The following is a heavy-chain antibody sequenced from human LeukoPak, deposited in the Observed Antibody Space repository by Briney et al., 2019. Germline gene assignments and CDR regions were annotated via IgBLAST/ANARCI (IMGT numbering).Heavy chain of an antibody. Sequence: SETLSLTCAVSGGSISSSNWWSWVRQPPGKGLEWIGEIYHSGSTNYNPSLKSRVTISVDTSKNQFSLKLSSVTAADTAVYYCASFRYDILTGYYMGVDYWGQGTLVTVSS. CDR3: ASFRYDILTGYYMGVDY. CDR2: IYHSGST. D-gene: IGHD3-9*01. J-gene: IGHJ4*02. V-gene: IGHV4-4*02. CDR1: GGSISSSNW.